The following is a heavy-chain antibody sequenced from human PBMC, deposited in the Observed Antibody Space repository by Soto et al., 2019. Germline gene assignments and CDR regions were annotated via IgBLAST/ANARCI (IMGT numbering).Heavy chain of an antibody. D-gene: IGHD3-22*01. Sequence: QITLKESGPTLVKPTQTLMLTCTFSGFSLSTSGVGVGWIRQPPGKALEWLALIYWNDDKRYSPSLKSRLTIPKDTSKNPVGLTMTNMDPVDTGTYYSAHTPRRAYYDSSSPSGAFDYWGQGTLVTVSS. CDR2: IYWNDDK. CDR3: AHTPRRAYYDSSSPSGAFDY. CDR1: GFSLSTSGVG. J-gene: IGHJ4*02. V-gene: IGHV2-5*01.